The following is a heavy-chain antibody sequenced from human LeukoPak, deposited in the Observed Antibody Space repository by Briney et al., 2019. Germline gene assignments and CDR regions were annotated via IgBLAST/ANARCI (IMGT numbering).Heavy chain of an antibody. Sequence: SVKVSCKASGGTFSSYAISWVRQAPGQGLEWMGGIIPIFGTANYAQKFQGRVTITADESTSTAYMELSSLRSEDTAVYCCARGPLIAAAGTWWGQGTLVTVSS. CDR1: GGTFSSYA. J-gene: IGHJ4*02. CDR2: IIPIFGTA. V-gene: IGHV1-69*13. D-gene: IGHD6-13*01. CDR3: ARGPLIAAAGTW.